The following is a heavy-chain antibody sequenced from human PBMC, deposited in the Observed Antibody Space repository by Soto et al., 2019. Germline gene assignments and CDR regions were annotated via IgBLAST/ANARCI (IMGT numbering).Heavy chain of an antibody. D-gene: IGHD3-10*02. V-gene: IGHV4-59*02. Sequence: SETLSLTCSVSDASVSKYYWSWIRQPPGKGLEWIGYISHTGYTSYNPSLGSRLTISMDKSKNQLSLNLNSVTTADTAVYYCARGQLLFAYWGQGTPVTVSS. CDR2: ISHTGYT. CDR1: DASVSKYY. CDR3: ARGQLLFAY. J-gene: IGHJ4*02.